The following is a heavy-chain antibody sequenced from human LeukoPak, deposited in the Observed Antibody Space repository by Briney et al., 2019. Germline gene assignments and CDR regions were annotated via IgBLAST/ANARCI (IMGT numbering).Heavy chain of an antibody. CDR2: IYYSGST. CDR3: ARVMDSSSSSGDY. V-gene: IGHV4-59*01. J-gene: IGHJ4*02. D-gene: IGHD6-6*01. Sequence: SETLSLTCAVYGGSFTSYYWSWIRQPPGKGLEWIGYIYYSGSTNYNPSLKSRVTISVDTSKNQFSLKLSSVTAADTAVYYCARVMDSSSSSGDYWGQGTLVTVSS. CDR1: GGSFTSYY.